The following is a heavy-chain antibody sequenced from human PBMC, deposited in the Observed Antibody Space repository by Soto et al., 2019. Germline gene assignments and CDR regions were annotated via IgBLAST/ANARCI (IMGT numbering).Heavy chain of an antibody. CDR2: IYYNGST. CDR1: GGSISSDY. V-gene: IGHV4-59*08. Sequence: QVQLQESGPGLVKPSETLSLTCSVSGGSISSDYWSWIRQPPGKGLEWIGYIYYNGSTNYHPSLKRRVSMSRETSKNQFSLKVSSVTAAETAVYYCARQSRSGQSPYYFYGVDVWGQGTTVTVSS. D-gene: IGHD3-10*01. J-gene: IGHJ6*02. CDR3: ARQSRSGQSPYYFYGVDV.